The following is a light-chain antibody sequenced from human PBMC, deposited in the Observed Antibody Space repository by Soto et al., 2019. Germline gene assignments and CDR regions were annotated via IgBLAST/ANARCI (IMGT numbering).Light chain of an antibody. CDR1: SGSIASNY. Sequence: NFMLTQPHSVSESPGKTVTISCTRSSGSIASNYVQWYQQRPGSAPTTVIYEDNQRPSGVPDRFSGSIDSSSNSASLTISGLKTEDEADYYCRSYDNSDPVVFGGGTQLTVL. CDR2: EDN. CDR3: RSYDNSDPVV. J-gene: IGLJ2*01. V-gene: IGLV6-57*04.